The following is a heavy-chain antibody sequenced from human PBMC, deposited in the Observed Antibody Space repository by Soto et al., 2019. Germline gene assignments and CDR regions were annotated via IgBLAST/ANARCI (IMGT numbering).Heavy chain of an antibody. Sequence: GASVKVSCKASGGTFSSYAISWVRQAPGQGLEWMGGIIPIFGTANYAQKFQGRVTITADKSTSTAYMELSSLRSEDTAVYYCASXSYPEYSSSPQLYWFDPWGQGTLVTVSS. D-gene: IGHD6-6*01. V-gene: IGHV1-69*06. J-gene: IGHJ5*02. CDR2: IIPIFGTA. CDR3: ASXSYPEYSSSPQLYWFDP. CDR1: GGTFSSYA.